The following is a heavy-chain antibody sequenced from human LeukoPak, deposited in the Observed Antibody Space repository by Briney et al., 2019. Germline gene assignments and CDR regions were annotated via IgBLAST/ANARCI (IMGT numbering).Heavy chain of an antibody. CDR3: ARGFSVYARSYFDF. CDR1: GIPFSDYY. D-gene: IGHD5/OR15-5a*01. CDR2: ISGSGSA. V-gene: IGHV3-23*01. Sequence: PGGSLRLSCVVSGIPFSDYYMNWIRQAPGKGLEWVSVISGSGSAYYADSVKGRFTISRDSSKNTLYLQMNSLSAEDTAVYYCARGFSVYARSYFDFWGQGTLVTVSS. J-gene: IGHJ4*02.